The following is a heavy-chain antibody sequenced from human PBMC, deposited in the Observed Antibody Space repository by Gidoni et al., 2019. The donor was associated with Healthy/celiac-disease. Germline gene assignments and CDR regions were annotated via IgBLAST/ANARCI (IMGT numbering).Heavy chain of an antibody. CDR3: AKVAGVFLRTGIAAAATGWFDP. Sequence: QVQLVESGGGVVQPGRSLRLSCAASGFTFSSYGLHWVRQAPGKGLGWGAVRSYDGSNKYYADSVKGRFTISRDKSKNTLYLQMNSLRAEDTAVYYCAKVAGVFLRTGIAAAATGWFDPWGQGTLVTVSS. CDR1: GFTFSSYG. D-gene: IGHD6-13*01. CDR2: RSYDGSNK. V-gene: IGHV3-30*18. J-gene: IGHJ5*02.